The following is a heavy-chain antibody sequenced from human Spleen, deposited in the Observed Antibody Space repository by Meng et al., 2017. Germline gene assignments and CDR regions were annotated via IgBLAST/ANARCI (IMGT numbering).Heavy chain of an antibody. CDR3: ARKAGNCISTTCYSLDY. CDR2: INAVFGTT. V-gene: IGHV1-69*13. Sequence: SVKVSCKASGGTFSSYTISWVRQAPGQGLEWMGGINAVFGTTNYAQKFHNRVTITSDESTSTVYMELTRLTSEDTAVYFCARKAGNCISTTCYSLDYWGQGTLVTVSS. CDR1: GGTFSSYT. D-gene: IGHD2-2*01. J-gene: IGHJ4*02.